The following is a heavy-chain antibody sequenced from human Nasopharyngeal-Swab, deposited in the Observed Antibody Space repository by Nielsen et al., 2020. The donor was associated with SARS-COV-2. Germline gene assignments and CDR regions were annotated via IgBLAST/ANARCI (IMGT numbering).Heavy chain of an antibody. CDR2: ISSSSSTI. Sequence: GESLKISCAASGFTFSSYSMNWVRQAPGKGLEWVSYISSSSSTIYYADSVKGRFTISRDNAKNSLYLQMNSLRAEDTAVYYCAGFFYSSGWRFFDYWGQGTLVTVSS. CDR1: GFTFSSYS. V-gene: IGHV3-48*04. D-gene: IGHD6-19*01. CDR3: AGFFYSSGWRFFDY. J-gene: IGHJ4*02.